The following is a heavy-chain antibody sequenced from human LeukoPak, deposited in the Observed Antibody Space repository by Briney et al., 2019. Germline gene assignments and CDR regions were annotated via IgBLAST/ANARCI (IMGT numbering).Heavy chain of an antibody. CDR2: INHSGST. CDR1: GGSFSGYY. J-gene: IGHJ4*02. CDR3: ARRRRRHCSSTSCYRGSFDY. V-gene: IGHV4-34*01. D-gene: IGHD2-2*02. Sequence: SETLSLTCAVYGGSFSGYYRSWIRQPPGKGLEWIGEINHSGSTNYNPSLKSRVTISVDTSKNQFSLKLSSVTAADTAVYYCARRRRRHCSSTSCYRGSFDYWGQGTLVTVSS.